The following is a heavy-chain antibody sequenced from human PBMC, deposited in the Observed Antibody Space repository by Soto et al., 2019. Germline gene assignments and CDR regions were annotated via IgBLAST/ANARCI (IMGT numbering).Heavy chain of an antibody. CDR2: INPNSGGT. J-gene: IGHJ4*02. Sequence: QVQLVQSGAEVKKPGASVKVSCKASGYTFTGYYMHWVRQAAGQGLEWMGWINPNSGGTNYAQKFQGWVTMTRDTSISTAYMELSRLRSDDTAVYYCARGPGDYDSSGYCYFDYWGQGTLVTVSS. D-gene: IGHD3-22*01. V-gene: IGHV1-2*04. CDR1: GYTFTGYY. CDR3: ARGPGDYDSSGYCYFDY.